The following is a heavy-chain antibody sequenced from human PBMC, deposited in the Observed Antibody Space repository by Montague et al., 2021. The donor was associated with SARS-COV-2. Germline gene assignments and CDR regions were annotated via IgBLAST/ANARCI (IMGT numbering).Heavy chain of an antibody. Sequence: SETLSLTCSVSGDSITNHYWSWIRQPAGKGLEWIGRMHFTGKTNFSPFFSSRLTMSADTSKNQFSLKLTSVAAADTAIYFCARDRFDFGAGRQGAIDFWGQGTLVTVSS. CDR1: GDSITNHY. CDR2: MHFTGKT. D-gene: IGHD3-10*01. J-gene: IGHJ4*02. V-gene: IGHV4-4*07. CDR3: ARDRFDFGAGRQGAIDF.